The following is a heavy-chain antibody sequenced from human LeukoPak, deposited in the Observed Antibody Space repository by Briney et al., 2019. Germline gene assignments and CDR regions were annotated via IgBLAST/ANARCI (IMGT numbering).Heavy chain of an antibody. Sequence: SVKVSCRASGGTFSSYAISWVRQAPGQGLEWMGGIIPIFGTANYAQKFQGRVTITTDESTSTAYMELSSLRSEDTAVYYCARAGGYCSSTSCYRHMDVWGKGTTVTVSS. V-gene: IGHV1-69*05. CDR1: GGTFSSYA. J-gene: IGHJ6*03. CDR3: ARAGGYCSSTSCYRHMDV. D-gene: IGHD2-2*02. CDR2: IIPIFGTA.